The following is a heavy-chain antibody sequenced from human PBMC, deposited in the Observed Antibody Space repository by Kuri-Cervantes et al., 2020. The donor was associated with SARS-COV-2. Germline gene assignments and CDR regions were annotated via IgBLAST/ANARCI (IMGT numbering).Heavy chain of an antibody. Sequence: GSLRLSCTVSGASISRYYWSWIRQPPGKGLEWIGYIYYTGSTNSNPSLKSRVTISMDTSKSQFSLKVSSVTAADTAVYYCARGTISFGDDYFDYWSQGTLVTVSS. CDR1: GASISRYY. D-gene: IGHD4-17*01. V-gene: IGHV4-59*01. CDR2: IYYTGST. CDR3: ARGTISFGDDYFDY. J-gene: IGHJ4*02.